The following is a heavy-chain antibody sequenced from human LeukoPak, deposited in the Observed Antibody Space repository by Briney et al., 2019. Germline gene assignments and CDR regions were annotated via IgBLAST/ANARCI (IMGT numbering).Heavy chain of an antibody. J-gene: IGHJ4*02. CDR3: ARRIVSSSSCFDY. D-gene: IGHD6-6*01. V-gene: IGHV4-38-2*01. CDR1: GYSISSGYH. Sequence: SETLSLTCAVSGYSISSGYHWGWIRQSPGKGLEWIGFMYHSGSTYYDPSLKSRVTISVDTSKNQFSLKLSSVTAADTAVYYCARRIVSSSSCFDYWGQGTLVTVSS. CDR2: MYHSGST.